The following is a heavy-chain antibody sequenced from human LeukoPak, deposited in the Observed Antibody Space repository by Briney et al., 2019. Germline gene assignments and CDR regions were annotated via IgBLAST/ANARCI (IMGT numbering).Heavy chain of an antibody. CDR2: IRQDGSVQ. D-gene: IGHD1/OR15-1a*01. Sequence: GGSLRLSCAASGFTFSSYWMSWVRQAPGKGLEWVANIRQDGSVQNYVDSVKGRFTISRDNPKNSVYLQMSSLRAEDTAVYYCLVTTRSRGFDYWGQGTLGTVSP. V-gene: IGHV3-7*01. CDR1: GFTFSSYW. CDR3: LVTTRSRGFDY. J-gene: IGHJ4*02.